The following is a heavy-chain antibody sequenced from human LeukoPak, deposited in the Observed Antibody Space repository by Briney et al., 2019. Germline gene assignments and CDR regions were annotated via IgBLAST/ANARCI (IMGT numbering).Heavy chain of an antibody. V-gene: IGHV3-30-3*01. CDR2: ISYDGSNK. CDR1: GFTFSSYA. CDR3: AKARVYGMDV. J-gene: IGHJ6*02. Sequence: PGGSLRLSCAASGFTFSSYAMHWVRQAPGKGLEWVAVISYDGSNKYYADSVKGRFTISRDNSKNTLYLQMNSLRAEDTAVYYCAKARVYGMDVWGQGTTVTVSS.